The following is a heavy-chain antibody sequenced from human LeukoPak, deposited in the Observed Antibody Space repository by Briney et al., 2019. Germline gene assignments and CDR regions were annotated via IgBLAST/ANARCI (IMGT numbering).Heavy chain of an antibody. CDR2: IIPIFGTA. D-gene: IGHD6-13*01. Sequence: SVKVSCKASGYTFTNYDINWVRQATGQGLEWMGGIIPIFGTANYAQKFQGRVTITTDESTSTAYMELSSLRSEDTAVYYCAREGEQQLTMDVWGKGTTVTVSS. CDR3: AREGEQQLTMDV. CDR1: GYTFTNYD. J-gene: IGHJ6*04. V-gene: IGHV1-69*05.